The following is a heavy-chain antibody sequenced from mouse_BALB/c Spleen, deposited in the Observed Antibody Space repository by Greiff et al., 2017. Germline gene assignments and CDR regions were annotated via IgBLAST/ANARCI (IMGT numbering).Heavy chain of an antibody. Sequence: EVKLQESGAELVKPGASVKLSCTASGFNIKDTYMHWVKQRPEQGLEWIGRIDPANGNTKYDPKFQGKATITADTSSNTAYLQLSSLTSEDTAVYYCARDDYDGFDYWGQGTTLTVSS. CDR3: ARDDYDGFDY. CDR1: GFNIKDTY. V-gene: IGHV14-3*02. CDR2: IDPANGNT. J-gene: IGHJ2*01. D-gene: IGHD2-4*01.